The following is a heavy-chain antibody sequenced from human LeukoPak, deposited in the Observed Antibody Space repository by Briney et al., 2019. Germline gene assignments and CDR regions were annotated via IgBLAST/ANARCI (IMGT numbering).Heavy chain of an antibody. V-gene: IGHV1-69*10. Sequence: ASVKVSCKASGGTFSSYAISWVRQAPGQGLEWMGGIIPIFGIANYAQKFQGRVTITADKSTSTAYMELSSLRSEDTAVYYCAKGPMVRGVKGGYWGQGTLVTVSS. CDR2: IIPIFGIA. CDR1: GGTFSSYA. J-gene: IGHJ4*02. CDR3: AKGPMVRGVKGGY. D-gene: IGHD3-10*01.